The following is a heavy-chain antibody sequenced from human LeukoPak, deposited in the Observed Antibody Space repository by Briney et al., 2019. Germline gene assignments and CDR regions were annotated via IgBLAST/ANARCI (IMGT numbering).Heavy chain of an antibody. CDR3: AINQAGYCGGGSCYCHEFYYMDV. V-gene: IGHV1-69*06. CDR1: GYTFTSYY. Sequence: GASVKVSCKASGYTFTSYYMHWVRQAPGQGLEWMGGIIPVFGTANYAEKFQDRVTITADKSTSTAYMELSSLRSEDTAMYYCAINQAGYCGGGSCYCHEFYYMDVWGKGTSVTVSS. CDR2: IIPVFGTA. J-gene: IGHJ6*03. D-gene: IGHD2-15*01.